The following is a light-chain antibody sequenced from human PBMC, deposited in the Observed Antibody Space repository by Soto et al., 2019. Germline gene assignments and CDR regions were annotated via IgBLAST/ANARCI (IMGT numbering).Light chain of an antibody. Sequence: TLSLSPGERATLSCRASQSVSSYLAWYQQKPGQAPRLLIYDASNRATGIPARFSGSGSGTDFTLTISSLEPEDFAVYYCQQRSNWPLTFGGGNKVDI. CDR2: DAS. CDR1: QSVSSY. V-gene: IGKV3-11*01. J-gene: IGKJ4*01. CDR3: QQRSNWPLT.